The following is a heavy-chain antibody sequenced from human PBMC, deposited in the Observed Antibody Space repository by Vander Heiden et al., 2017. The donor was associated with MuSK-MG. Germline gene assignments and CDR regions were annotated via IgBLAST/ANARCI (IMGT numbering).Heavy chain of an antibody. Sequence: EVQLVEFGGGLVQPGGSLRLSCAASGFTFSSYSMNWVRQAPGKGLEWVSYISSSSTIYYADSVKGRFTISRDNAKNSLYLQMNSLRAEDTAVYYCARDGSYSSGWYGYYYYGMDVWGQGTTVTVSS. CDR3: ARDGSYSSGWYGYYYYGMDV. CDR1: GFTFSSYS. V-gene: IGHV3-48*04. J-gene: IGHJ6*02. D-gene: IGHD6-19*01. CDR2: ISSSSTI.